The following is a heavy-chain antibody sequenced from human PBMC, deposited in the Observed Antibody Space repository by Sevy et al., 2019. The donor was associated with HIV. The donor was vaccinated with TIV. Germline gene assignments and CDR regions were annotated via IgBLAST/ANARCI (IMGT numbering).Heavy chain of an antibody. CDR3: ATPLPSGWYEGTGGYFDL. CDR2: LYSTGAP. J-gene: IGHJ2*01. V-gene: IGHV4-39*01. Sequence: SETLSLTCPISGGSISSSSYYWGWIRQPPGKGLGWMGGLYSTGAPPYNPSPEGRVTVSGDTSRNRFYLKLDSVSAADTAVYYCATPLPSGWYEGTGGYFDLWGRGTLVTVSS. CDR1: GGSISSSSYY. D-gene: IGHD6-19*01.